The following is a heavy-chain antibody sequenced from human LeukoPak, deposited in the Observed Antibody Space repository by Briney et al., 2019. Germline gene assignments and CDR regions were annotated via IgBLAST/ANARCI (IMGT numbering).Heavy chain of an antibody. Sequence: SETLSLTCTVSGGSISSSSYYWGWIRQPPGKGLEWIGSIYYSGSTYYNPSLKSRVTISVDTSKNQFSLKLSSVTAADTAVYYCARVRMPSDIDYWGQGTLVTVSS. V-gene: IGHV4-39*07. CDR1: GGSISSSSYY. J-gene: IGHJ4*02. CDR2: IYYSGST. CDR3: ARVRMPSDIDY. D-gene: IGHD2-2*01.